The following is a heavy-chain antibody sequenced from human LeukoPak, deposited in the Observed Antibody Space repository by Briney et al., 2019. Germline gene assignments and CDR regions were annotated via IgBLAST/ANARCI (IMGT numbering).Heavy chain of an antibody. CDR3: AREGILYYYYYYGMDV. D-gene: IGHD2-8*01. CDR1: GFTFSSYE. Sequence: GGSLRLSCAASGFTFSSYEMNWVRQAPGKGLEWVSYISSSGSTIYYADSVKGRFNISRDNAKNSLYLQMNSLRAEDTAVYYCAREGILYYYYYYGMDVWGQGTTVTVSS. V-gene: IGHV3-48*03. CDR2: ISSSGSTI. J-gene: IGHJ6*02.